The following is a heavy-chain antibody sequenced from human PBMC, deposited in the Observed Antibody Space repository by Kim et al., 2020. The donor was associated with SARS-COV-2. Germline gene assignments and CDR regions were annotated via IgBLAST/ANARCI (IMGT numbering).Heavy chain of an antibody. Sequence: GGSLRLSCAASGFTFSSYSMNWVRQAPEKGLEWVSSISSSSSYIYYADSVKGRFTISRDNAKNSLYLQMNSLRAEDTAVYYCARVRYGSGSYYYFDYWGQGTLVTVSS. D-gene: IGHD3-10*01. CDR3: ARVRYGSGSYYYFDY. CDR2: ISSSSSYI. V-gene: IGHV3-21*01. CDR1: GFTFSSYS. J-gene: IGHJ4*02.